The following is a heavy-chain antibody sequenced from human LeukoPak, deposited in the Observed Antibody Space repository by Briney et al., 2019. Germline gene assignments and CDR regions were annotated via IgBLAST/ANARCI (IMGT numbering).Heavy chain of an antibody. D-gene: IGHD3-10*01. CDR1: GGSISSYY. V-gene: IGHV4-4*07. CDR2: IYTSGST. CDR3: ARPHYYGSGSYYNH. J-gene: IGHJ5*02. Sequence: NPSETLSLTCTVSGGSISSYYWSWIRQPAGKGLEWIGRIYTSGSTNYNPSLKSRVTMSVDTSKNQFSLKLSSVTAADTAVYYCARPHYYGSGSYYNHWGQGTLVTVSS.